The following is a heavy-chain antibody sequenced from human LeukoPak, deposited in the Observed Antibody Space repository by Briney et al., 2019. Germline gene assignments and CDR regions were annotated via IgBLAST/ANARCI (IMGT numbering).Heavy chain of an antibody. CDR1: GFTISNYW. Sequence: PGGSLRLSCAASGFTISNYWMSWLRQAPGKGLEWVANIKQDGSEKYYVDSVKGRFTISRDNAEKSLYLQMNSLRAEDTAVYYCARTTVAKFDLWGRGTLVSVSS. V-gene: IGHV3-7*01. CDR3: ARTTVAKFDL. D-gene: IGHD4-23*01. CDR2: IKQDGSEK. J-gene: IGHJ2*01.